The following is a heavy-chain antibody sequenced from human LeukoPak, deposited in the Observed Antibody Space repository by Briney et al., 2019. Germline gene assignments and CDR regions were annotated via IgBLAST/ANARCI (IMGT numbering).Heavy chain of an antibody. J-gene: IGHJ6*02. V-gene: IGHV1-18*01. CDR1: GYTFTSYG. CDR3: ASRESCSSTSCYPAYYYYYYGMDV. CDR2: ISAYNGNT. Sequence: ASVKVSCKASGYTFTSYGISWVRQAPGQGLEWMGWISAYNGNTNYAQKLQGRVTMTTDTSTSTAYMELRSLRSDDTAVYYCASRESCSSTSCYPAYYYYYYGMDVWGQGTTVTVSS. D-gene: IGHD2-2*01.